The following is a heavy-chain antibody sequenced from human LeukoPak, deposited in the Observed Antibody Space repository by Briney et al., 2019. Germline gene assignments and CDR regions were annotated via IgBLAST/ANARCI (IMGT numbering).Heavy chain of an antibody. J-gene: IGHJ4*02. CDR1: GFTFSSYA. CDR3: AKFLPTHIVVANYYFDD. V-gene: IGHV3-23*01. CDR2: ISGSGGST. D-gene: IGHD2-21*01. Sequence: GGSLRLSCAASGFTFSSYAMSWVCQAPGKGLEWVSAISGSGGSTYYADSVKGRFTISRDNSKNTLYLQMNSLRAEDTAVYYCAKFLPTHIVVANYYFDDWGEGTLVTVSS.